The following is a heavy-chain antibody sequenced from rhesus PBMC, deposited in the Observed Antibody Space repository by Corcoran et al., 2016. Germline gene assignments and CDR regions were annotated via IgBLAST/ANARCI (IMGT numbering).Heavy chain of an antibody. CDR1: GGSISSSY. CDR2: IQGRGSST. Sequence: QLQLQESGPGLVKPSETLSVTCAVSGGSISSSYWRWIRQAPGKGLEWIGYIQGRGSSTNNNPSLKRRVTRSVDTSKNQCARKLSSVTAADTAVYYCVRTRRAAGPVDYWGQGVLVTVSS. D-gene: IGHD6-13*01. V-gene: IGHV4-169*01. CDR3: VRTRRAAGPVDY. J-gene: IGHJ4*01.